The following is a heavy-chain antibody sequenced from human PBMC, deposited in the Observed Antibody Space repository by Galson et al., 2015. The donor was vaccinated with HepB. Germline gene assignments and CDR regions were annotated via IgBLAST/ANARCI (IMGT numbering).Heavy chain of an antibody. V-gene: IGHV1-3*01. CDR2: INAGNGNT. Sequence: SVKVSCKASGYTFTSYAMHWVRQAPGQRLEWMGWINAGNGNTKYSQKFQGRVTITRDTSASTAYMELSSLRSEDTAVYYCALSAGDNTPFDYWGQGTLVTVSS. J-gene: IGHJ4*02. CDR3: ALSAGDNTPFDY. D-gene: IGHD3-16*01. CDR1: GYTFTSYA.